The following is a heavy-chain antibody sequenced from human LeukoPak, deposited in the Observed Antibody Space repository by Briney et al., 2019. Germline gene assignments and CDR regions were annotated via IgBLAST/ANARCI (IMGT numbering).Heavy chain of an antibody. CDR2: ISYDGSNK. CDR3: ARAPYSVRATRYFQH. CDR1: GFTFSSYA. V-gene: IGHV3-30*04. Sequence: GGSLRLSCAASGFTFSSYAMHWVRQAPGKGLEWVAVISYDGSNKYYADSVKGRFTISRDNSKNTLYLQMNSLRAEDTAVYYCARAPYSVRATRYFQHWGQGTLVTVSS. J-gene: IGHJ1*01. D-gene: IGHD1-26*01.